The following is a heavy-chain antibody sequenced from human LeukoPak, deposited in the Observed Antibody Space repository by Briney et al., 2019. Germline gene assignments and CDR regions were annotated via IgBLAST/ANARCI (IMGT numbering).Heavy chain of an antibody. CDR3: AKALYGSGSPGGFDY. Sequence: GGSLRLSCAASGFTFSSYAMSWVRQAPGKGLEWVSAISGSGGSTYYADSVKGRFTISRDSSKNTLYLQMNSLRAEDTAVYYCAKALYGSGSPGGFDYWGQGTLVTVSS. V-gene: IGHV3-23*01. D-gene: IGHD3-10*01. CDR1: GFTFSSYA. J-gene: IGHJ4*02. CDR2: ISGSGGST.